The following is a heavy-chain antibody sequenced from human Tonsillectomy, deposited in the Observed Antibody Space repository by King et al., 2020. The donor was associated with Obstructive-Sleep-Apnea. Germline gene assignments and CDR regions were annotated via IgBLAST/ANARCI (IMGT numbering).Heavy chain of an antibody. Sequence: GQLVESGGGLVQPGGSLKLSCAASGFIISGSAIHWVRQASGKGLEWIGRIRSKDNNYATAYASSVKGRFTVSRDDSKNTAYLQMNSLKTEDTAVYYCTRPGGDASYYYGMDVWGQGATVTVSS. CDR1: GFIISGSA. CDR3: TRPGGDASYYYGMDV. D-gene: IGHD2-21*02. V-gene: IGHV3-73*02. J-gene: IGHJ6*02. CDR2: IRSKDNNYAT.